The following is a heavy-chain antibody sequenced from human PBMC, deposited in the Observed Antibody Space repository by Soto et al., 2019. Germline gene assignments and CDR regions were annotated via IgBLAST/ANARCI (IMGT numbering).Heavy chain of an antibody. D-gene: IGHD2-2*01. J-gene: IGHJ5*02. CDR3: ARVVIVVVPAAMISWFDP. CDR1: GGSISSGDYY. CDR2: IYYSGST. Sequence: PSETLSLTCTVSGGSISSGDYYWSWIRQPPGKGLEWIGYIYYSGSTYYNPSLKSRVTISVDTSKNQFSLKLSSVTAADTAVYYCARVVIVVVPAAMISWFDPWGQGTLVTVSS. V-gene: IGHV4-30-4*01.